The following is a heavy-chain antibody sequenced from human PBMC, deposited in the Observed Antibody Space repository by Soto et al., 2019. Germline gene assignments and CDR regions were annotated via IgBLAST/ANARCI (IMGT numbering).Heavy chain of an antibody. J-gene: IGHJ5*02. CDR3: AREETDYVWGSYRNGWYNWFDP. D-gene: IGHD3-16*02. V-gene: IGHV4-61*01. CDR1: GGSVSSGSYY. Sequence: SETLSLTCTVSGGSVSSGSYYWSWIRQPPGKGLEWIGYIYYSGSTNYNPSLKSRVTISVDTSKNQFSLKLSSVTAADTAVYYCAREETDYVWGSYRNGWYNWFDPWGQGTLVTVSS. CDR2: IYYSGST.